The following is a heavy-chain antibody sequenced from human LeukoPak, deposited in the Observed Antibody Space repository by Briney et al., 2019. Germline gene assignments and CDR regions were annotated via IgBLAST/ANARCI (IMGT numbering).Heavy chain of an antibody. CDR2: IKSKTDGGAT. J-gene: IGHJ4*02. Sequence: GGSLRLSCAASGFTFSNAWMSWVRQAPGKGLEWVGRIKSKTDGGATDYAAPVKGRFTISRDNAKNTLYLQMNSLRAEDTAVYYCAKGYSSGYYYTVGYWGQGTLVTVSS. V-gene: IGHV3-15*05. CDR1: GFTFSNAW. D-gene: IGHD3-22*01. CDR3: AKGYSSGYYYTVGY.